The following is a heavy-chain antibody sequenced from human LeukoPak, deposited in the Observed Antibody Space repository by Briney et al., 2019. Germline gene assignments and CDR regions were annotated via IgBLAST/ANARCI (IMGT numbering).Heavy chain of an antibody. D-gene: IGHD3-22*01. CDR2: VNPNSGNT. CDR3: ARRSDDYDSSAYYH. V-gene: IGHV1-8*02. Sequence: ASVKVSCKASGYTFTDYYIHWVRQAPGQGLEWMGWVNPNSGNTGYAQKFQGRVTMTMDPSISTAYMELSSLRSEDTAVYYCARRSDDYDSSAYYHWGQGTLVTVSS. CDR1: GYTFTDYY. J-gene: IGHJ4*02.